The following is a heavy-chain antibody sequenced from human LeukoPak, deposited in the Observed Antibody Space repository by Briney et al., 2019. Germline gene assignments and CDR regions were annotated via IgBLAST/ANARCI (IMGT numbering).Heavy chain of an antibody. CDR1: GGSISSGGYY. V-gene: IGHV4-30-4*08. J-gene: IGHJ4*02. Sequence: SETLSLTCTVSGGSISSGGYYWSWIRQPPGKGLEWIGYIYYSGSTYYNPSLKSRVTISVDTSKNQFSLKLSSVTAADTAAYYCARENMAVIDYWGQGTLVTVSS. CDR3: ARENMAVIDY. D-gene: IGHD4-23*01. CDR2: IYYSGST.